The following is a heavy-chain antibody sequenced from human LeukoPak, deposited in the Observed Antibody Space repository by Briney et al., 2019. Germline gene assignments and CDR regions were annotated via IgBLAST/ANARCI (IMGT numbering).Heavy chain of an antibody. CDR3: ARVDDSSGYYFDY. J-gene: IGHJ4*02. CDR1: GGTFSSYA. Sequence: ASVKVSCKASGGTFSSYAISWVRQAPGQGLEWMGGIIPIFGTANYAQKFQGRVTITADESTSTAYMELSSLRSEDTAVYYCARVDDSSGYYFDYWGQGTLVAVSS. CDR2: IIPIFGTA. V-gene: IGHV1-69*13. D-gene: IGHD3-22*01.